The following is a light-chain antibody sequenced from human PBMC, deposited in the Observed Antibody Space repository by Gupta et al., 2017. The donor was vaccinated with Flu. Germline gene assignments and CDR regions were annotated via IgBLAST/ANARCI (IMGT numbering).Light chain of an antibody. V-gene: IGKV1-5*03. Sequence: DIQMTQSPSTLSASVGDRVTITCRASQSISSWLAWYQQKPGKAPKLLIYKASSLESGVPSTFSGSGSGTEFTLTISSLQPDDFATYYCQQENSYPITFGGGTKVEIK. CDR1: QSISSW. CDR2: KAS. J-gene: IGKJ4*01. CDR3: QQENSYPIT.